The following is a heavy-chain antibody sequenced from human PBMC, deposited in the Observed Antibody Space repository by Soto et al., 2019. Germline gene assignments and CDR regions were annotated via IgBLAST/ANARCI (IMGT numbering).Heavy chain of an antibody. D-gene: IGHD3-3*01. CDR3: ARRNGLEWFRFDP. CDR1: GGSISSYY. J-gene: IGHJ5*02. CDR2: IYSSVST. Sequence: QVQLQESGPGLVKPSETLSLTCTVSGGSISSYYWSWIRQPPGKGLEWMGYIYSSVSTNYNTSLKSRVTISVYTAKNRFSLKLSAVTAADTAVYYCARRNGLEWFRFDPWGQGTLVTVSS. V-gene: IGHV4-59*08.